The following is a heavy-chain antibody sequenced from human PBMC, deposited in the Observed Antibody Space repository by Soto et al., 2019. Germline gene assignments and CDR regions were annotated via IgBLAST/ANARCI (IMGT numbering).Heavy chain of an antibody. V-gene: IGHV3-48*01. J-gene: IGHJ5*02. CDR3: ARHPERIAEIGWFDL. Sequence: EVQLVESGGGLVQPGGSLRLSCAASGFTFSSYSMNWVRQAPGKGLEWVSYISSSSSTIYYADSVKGRFTISRDNAKNSLYLPMNSLRAEDTAVYYCARHPERIAEIGWFDLWGPGTLVTVSS. D-gene: IGHD6-13*01. CDR2: ISSSSSTI. CDR1: GFTFSSYS.